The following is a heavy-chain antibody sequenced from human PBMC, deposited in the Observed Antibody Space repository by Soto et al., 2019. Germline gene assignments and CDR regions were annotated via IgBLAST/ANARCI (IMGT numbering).Heavy chain of an antibody. Sequence: QVQLVQSGAEVKKPGSSVKVSCKASGGTFSSYAISWVRQAPGQGLEWMGGVIPIFGTANYAQKFQGRVTITADESTSTAYRELSSRRSEDTAVYYCAREHGGTMVRGVISPPFDPWGQGTLVTVSS. J-gene: IGHJ5*02. V-gene: IGHV1-69*01. D-gene: IGHD3-10*01. CDR2: VIPIFGTA. CDR3: AREHGGTMVRGVISPPFDP. CDR1: GGTFSSYA.